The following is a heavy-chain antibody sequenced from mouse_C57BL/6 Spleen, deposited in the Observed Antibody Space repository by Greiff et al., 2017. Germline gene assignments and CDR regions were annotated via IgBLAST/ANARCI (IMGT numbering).Heavy chain of an antibody. Sequence: EVQLQQSGAELVRPGASVTLSCTASGFNIKDDYMHWVKQRPEQGLEWIGWIDPENGDTEYASKFQGKATITADTSSNTAYLQLSSLTSEDTAVYYCTTGRVATDYWGQGTTLTVSS. V-gene: IGHV14-4*01. CDR1: GFNIKDDY. CDR2: IDPENGDT. J-gene: IGHJ2*01. CDR3: TTGRVATDY. D-gene: IGHD1-1*02.